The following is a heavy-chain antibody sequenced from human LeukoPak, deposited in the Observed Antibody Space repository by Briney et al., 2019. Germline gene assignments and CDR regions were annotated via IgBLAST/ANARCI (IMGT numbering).Heavy chain of an antibody. J-gene: IGHJ3*01. CDR2: ISSSGSAI. Sequence: PGGSLRLSCAASGFTFNNYAMSWVRQAPGKGLEWISYISSSGSAIHYTDSVKGRFTISRDNAKNSLYLRMNSLRADDTAVYYCAREAPDSFDVWGQGTMIIVSS. CDR3: AREAPDSFDV. CDR1: GFTFNNYA. V-gene: IGHV3-48*03.